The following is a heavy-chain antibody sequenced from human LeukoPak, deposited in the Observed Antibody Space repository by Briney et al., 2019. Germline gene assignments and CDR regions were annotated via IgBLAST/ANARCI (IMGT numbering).Heavy chain of an antibody. D-gene: IGHD6-6*01. CDR2: ISGTGGTT. V-gene: IGHV3-23*01. Sequence: GGSLRLSCAASGFTFTSYAMSWVRQAPGKGLEWVSAISGTGGTTYYADSVKGRFTISRDNSKNTLYLQMNSPRAEDTAVYYCAKDGMYSSSSSYYFDYWGQGTLVTVSS. CDR3: AKDGMYSSSSSYYFDY. J-gene: IGHJ4*02. CDR1: GFTFTSYA.